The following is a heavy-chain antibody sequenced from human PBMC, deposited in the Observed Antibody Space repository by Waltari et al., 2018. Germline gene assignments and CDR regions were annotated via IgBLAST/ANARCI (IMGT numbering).Heavy chain of an antibody. CDR2: IYSGGST. Sequence: EVQLVESGGGLIQPGGSLRLSCAASGFPVSSNYMSWVRQAPGKGLEWVSVIYSGGSTYYADSVKGRFTISRDNSKNTLYLQMNSLRAEDTAVYYCARESSGPYYFDYWGQGTLVTVSS. V-gene: IGHV3-53*01. J-gene: IGHJ4*02. D-gene: IGHD6-19*01. CDR1: GFPVSSNY. CDR3: ARESSGPYYFDY.